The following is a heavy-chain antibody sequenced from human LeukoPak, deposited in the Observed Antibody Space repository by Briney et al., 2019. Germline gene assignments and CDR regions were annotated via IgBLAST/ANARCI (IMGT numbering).Heavy chain of an antibody. J-gene: IGHJ4*02. CDR3: AADNQQITV. Sequence: SVKVSCKASGFTFSNSAIQWVRQARGQRLEWIGWIVVGSANTNYAQNFQEGVTITRDMSTSTAYMELSSLRSEDTAVYYCAADNQQITVWGQGTLVTVSS. V-gene: IGHV1-58*02. CDR1: GFTFSNSA. CDR2: IVVGSANT. D-gene: IGHD5-24*01.